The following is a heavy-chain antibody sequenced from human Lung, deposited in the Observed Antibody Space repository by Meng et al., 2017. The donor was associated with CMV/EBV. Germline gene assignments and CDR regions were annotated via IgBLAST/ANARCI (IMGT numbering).Heavy chain of an antibody. Sequence: QVQLVQSGGEVKRPGASVKVSCKTSGYTFKRYAITWVRQAPGQGLEWMGWINPYNGNTDHAQNLQARLTMTTDTSTGTVYMELGSLRSDDTAVYYCARGRVSYSSSSSLNYWGQGTLVTVSS. D-gene: IGHD6-6*01. CDR3: ARGRVSYSSSSSLNY. CDR1: GYTFKRYA. CDR2: INPYNGNT. J-gene: IGHJ4*02. V-gene: IGHV1-18*01.